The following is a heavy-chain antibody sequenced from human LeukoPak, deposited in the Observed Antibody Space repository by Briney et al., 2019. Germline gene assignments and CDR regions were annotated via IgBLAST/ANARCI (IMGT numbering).Heavy chain of an antibody. CDR2: IKQDGSEK. CDR1: GFTFSTYW. J-gene: IGHJ4*02. Sequence: GGSLRLSCAASGFTFSTYWMSWVRQAPGKGLEWVANIKQDGSEKNYVDSVKGRFTISRDNAKNSLYLQMNNLRAEDTAVYYCSKKGQNEDYGKPDWGQGTLVTVSS. CDR3: SKKGQNEDYGKPD. V-gene: IGHV3-7*03. D-gene: IGHD4-17*01.